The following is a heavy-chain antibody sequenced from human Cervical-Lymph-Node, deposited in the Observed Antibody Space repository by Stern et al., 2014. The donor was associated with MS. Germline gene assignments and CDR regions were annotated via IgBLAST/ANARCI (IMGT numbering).Heavy chain of an antibody. D-gene: IGHD5-18*01. J-gene: IGHJ4*02. Sequence: VQLVESGPGLVKPSQTLSLTCTVSGGSVGSGSYDWSWIRQPAGKGLEWIGRIYTTGSTYYNPSLKSRVSISIDTSKNQFFLKVPSGTAADTAVYYCARDKEDTNMAFRYFDNWGQGTLVTVSS. CDR1: GGSVGSGSYD. CDR3: ARDKEDTNMAFRYFDN. CDR2: IYTTGST. V-gene: IGHV4-61*02.